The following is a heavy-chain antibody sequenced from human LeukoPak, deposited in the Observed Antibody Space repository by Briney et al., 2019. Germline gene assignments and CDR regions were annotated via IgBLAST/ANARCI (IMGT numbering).Heavy chain of an antibody. Sequence: GGSLRLSCAAAGFIFTNSVMHWVRLAPGKGLESVSAISGDGSRTHYTNFVKGRFTISRDNSKNTLYLQMGSLRPEDMGIYYCAREPAVGTADFWGQGTLVTVAS. CDR1: GFIFTNSV. D-gene: IGHD6-13*01. CDR2: ISGDGSRT. V-gene: IGHV3-64*01. CDR3: AREPAVGTADF. J-gene: IGHJ4*02.